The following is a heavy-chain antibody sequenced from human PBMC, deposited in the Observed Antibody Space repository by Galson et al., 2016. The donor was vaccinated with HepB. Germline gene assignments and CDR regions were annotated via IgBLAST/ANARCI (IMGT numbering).Heavy chain of an antibody. CDR3: STDQDRWIAVAGRDY. D-gene: IGHD6-19*01. CDR1: GFTFTNAW. Sequence: SLRLSCAASGFTFTNAWMSWVRQAPGKGLEWVGRIKSKTDGGTTDYAAPVKGRFTISRDDSKNTRYVQMNSLKTEDTAVYYCSTDQDRWIAVAGRDYWGQGTLVTVSS. J-gene: IGHJ4*02. CDR2: IKSKTDGGTT. V-gene: IGHV3-15*01.